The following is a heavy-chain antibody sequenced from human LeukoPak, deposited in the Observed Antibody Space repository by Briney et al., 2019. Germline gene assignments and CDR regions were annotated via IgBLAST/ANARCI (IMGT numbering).Heavy chain of an antibody. CDR3: ARDPGIVVVPAAPFIRDYYGMDV. Sequence: ASVTVSCKASGYTFTSYGISWVRQAPGQGLEWMGWISAYNGNTNYAQKLQGRVTMNTDTSTSTAYMELRSLRSDDTAVYYCARDPGIVVVPAAPFIRDYYGMDVWGQGTTVTVSS. CDR1: GYTFTSYG. CDR2: ISAYNGNT. J-gene: IGHJ6*02. D-gene: IGHD2-2*01. V-gene: IGHV1-18*01.